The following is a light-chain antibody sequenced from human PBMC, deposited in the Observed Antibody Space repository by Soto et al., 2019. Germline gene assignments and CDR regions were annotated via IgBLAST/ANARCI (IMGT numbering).Light chain of an antibody. J-gene: IGKJ5*01. Sequence: EIVLTQSPATLSLSPGARATLSCRASPSVTNSLAWYHQKPGQPPRLLIYGAFNRAAGIPARFSGSGSGTDFTLTISSLEPEDSAVYYCQQRNIWPPVTFGQGTRLEIK. CDR3: QQRNIWPPVT. V-gene: IGKV3-11*01. CDR2: GAF. CDR1: PSVTNS.